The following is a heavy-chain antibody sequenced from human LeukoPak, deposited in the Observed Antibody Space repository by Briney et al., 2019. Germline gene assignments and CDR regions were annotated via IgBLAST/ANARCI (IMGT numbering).Heavy chain of an antibody. Sequence: PGGSLRLSCAASGFTFSSYSMNWVRQAPGKGLEWVSYISSSSSTIYYADSVKGRFTISRGNAKNSLYLQMNSLRAEDTAVYYCARAYYYDSSGYTASFQHWGQGTLVTVSS. CDR1: GFTFSSYS. V-gene: IGHV3-48*01. J-gene: IGHJ1*01. CDR3: ARAYYYDSSGYTASFQH. D-gene: IGHD3-22*01. CDR2: ISSSSSTI.